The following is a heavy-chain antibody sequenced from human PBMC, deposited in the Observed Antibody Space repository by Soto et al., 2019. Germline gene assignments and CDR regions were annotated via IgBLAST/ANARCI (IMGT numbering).Heavy chain of an antibody. CDR2: VNPNSGGT. CDR3: ARETRMTAFEM. V-gene: IGHV1-2*04. CDR1: GYTFTDYC. J-gene: IGHJ3*02. Sequence: ASVKVSCKASGYTFTDYCLHWVRQAPGQGLEWMGWVNPNSGGTSYAQKFKDWVTMTRDTSINTAYMELRRLRSDDTALYFCARETRMTAFEMWGQGTMVSVSS. D-gene: IGHD2-15*01.